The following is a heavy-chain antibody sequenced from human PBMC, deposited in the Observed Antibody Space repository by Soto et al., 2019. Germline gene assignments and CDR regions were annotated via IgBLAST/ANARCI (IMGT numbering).Heavy chain of an antibody. V-gene: IGHV1-69*01. D-gene: IGHD4-17*01. CDR1: GGSFRRYA. J-gene: IGHJ4*02. Sequence: QVQLVQSGAELKKPGSSVKVSCKASGGSFRRYAINWVRQAPGQGLEWMGGIITLFGTANYAQNFQGRVTITADQSTSTAYMELNSLRSDDTAVYYCAREVGYGDFSAALLDWGQGTLVTVSS. CDR2: IITLFGTA. CDR3: AREVGYGDFSAALLD.